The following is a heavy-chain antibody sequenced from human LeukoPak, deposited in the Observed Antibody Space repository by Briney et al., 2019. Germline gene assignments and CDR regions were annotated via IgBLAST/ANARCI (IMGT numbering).Heavy chain of an antibody. V-gene: IGHV3-74*01. Sequence: GGSLRLSCAASGFTFSGYWMHWVRQAPGKGLVWVSRINSVGSSTSYADSVKGRFTISRDNAKNTLYLQMDSLRAEDTAVYYCARDRRGGRGYSGYDLAWFDPWGQGTLVTVSS. CDR1: GFTFSGYW. D-gene: IGHD5-12*01. CDR3: ARDRRGGRGYSGYDLAWFDP. CDR2: INSVGSST. J-gene: IGHJ5*02.